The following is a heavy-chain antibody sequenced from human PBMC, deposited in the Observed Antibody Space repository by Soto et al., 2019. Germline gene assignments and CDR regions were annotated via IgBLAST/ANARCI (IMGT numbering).Heavy chain of an antibody. V-gene: IGHV1-69*13. D-gene: IGHD3-3*01. CDR2: IIPIFGTA. CDR1: GGTFSSYA. J-gene: IGHJ5*02. CDR3: ARGPLRFLEWFPNWFDP. Sequence: GASVKVSCKASGGTFSSYAISWVRQAPGQGLEWMGGIIPIFGTANYAQKFQGRVTITADESTSTAYMELSSLRSEDTAVYYCARGPLRFLEWFPNWFDPWGQGTLVTVS.